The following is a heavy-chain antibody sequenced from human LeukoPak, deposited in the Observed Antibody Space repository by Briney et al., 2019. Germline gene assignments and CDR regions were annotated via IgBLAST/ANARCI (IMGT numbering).Heavy chain of an antibody. D-gene: IGHD1-26*01. CDR3: ARAAGSWFDP. V-gene: IGHV4-59*08. CDR2: IYYSGST. J-gene: IGHJ5*02. Sequence: SETLSLTCAVYGGSFSGYYWSWIRQPPGKGLEWIGYIYYSGSTNYNPSLKSRVTISVDTSKNQFSLKLSSVTAADTAVYYCARAAGSWFDPWGQGTLVTVSS. CDR1: GGSFSGYY.